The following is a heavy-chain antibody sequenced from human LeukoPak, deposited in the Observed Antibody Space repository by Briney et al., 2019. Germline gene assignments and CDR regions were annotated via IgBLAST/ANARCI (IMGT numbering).Heavy chain of an antibody. D-gene: IGHD2-21*02. Sequence: GGSLRLSCAASVFIFSNAWMSWVRRAPGKGLEWVARIKRNTDGGTTDYAAPVNGRFTISRDDSENTVYLQMNSLKIEDTAVYYCSGHMTSADYWGQGTLVTVSS. CDR3: SGHMTSADY. J-gene: IGHJ4*02. V-gene: IGHV3-15*01. CDR2: IKRNTDGGTT. CDR1: VFIFSNAW.